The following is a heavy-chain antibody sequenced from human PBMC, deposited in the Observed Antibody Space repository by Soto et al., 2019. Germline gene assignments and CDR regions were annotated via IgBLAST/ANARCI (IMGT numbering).Heavy chain of an antibody. Sequence: QVQLVQSGAEVKKPGASVKVSCKASGYTFSSYGLSWVRQAPGQGLEWLGWISAYSGNTKYSQKLQGRVTMTTDTSTNTAYMELRNLRSDDTAMYYCARDLWGGGDCCSGYWGQGTLVTVSS. D-gene: IGHD2-21*02. CDR2: ISAYSGNT. CDR1: GYTFSSYG. J-gene: IGHJ4*02. CDR3: ARDLWGGGDCCSGY. V-gene: IGHV1-18*01.